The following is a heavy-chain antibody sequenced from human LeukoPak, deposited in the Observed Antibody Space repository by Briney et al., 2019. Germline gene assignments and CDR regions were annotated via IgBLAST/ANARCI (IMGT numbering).Heavy chain of an antibody. D-gene: IGHD3-3*01. J-gene: IGHJ4*02. CDR2: IRGSGDT. CDR1: GFPFSNNV. CDR3: AKTFPYGTTWYGFCDY. V-gene: IGHV3-23*01. Sequence: GGSLRLSCAASGFPFSNNVMGWVRQAPGRGLDWLSAIRGSGDTYYADSVKGRFTISRDNSKNMLYLQMSSLRAEDTAVYYCAKTFPYGTTWYGFCDYWGQGALVTVSS.